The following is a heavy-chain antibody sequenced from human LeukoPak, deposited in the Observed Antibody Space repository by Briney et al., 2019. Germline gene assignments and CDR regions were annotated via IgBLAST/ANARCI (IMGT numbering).Heavy chain of an antibody. V-gene: IGHV1-46*01. CDR2: INPTGGST. J-gene: IGHJ5*02. Sequence: ASVKVSCKASGYTFTSYYMHWVRQAPGQGLEWMGLINPTGGSTGYAQKFQGRVTMTRDMSTSTDYMELSSLRSEDTAIYYCARDNSVGDTAWWFDPWGQGTLVTVSS. D-gene: IGHD1-26*01. CDR3: ARDNSVGDTAWWFDP. CDR1: GYTFTSYY.